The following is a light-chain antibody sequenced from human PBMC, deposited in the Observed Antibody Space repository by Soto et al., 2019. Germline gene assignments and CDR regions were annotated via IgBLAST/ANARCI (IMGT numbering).Light chain of an antibody. Sequence: VMTQSPATLSVSPGESATLSCRASQSIRNNLAWYQQKPGQAPRLLMYDASTRATGIPDRFSGSGSGAEFTLTISSLQSEDLAVYYCQQYNNWPRTFGQGTKVEVK. CDR2: DAS. V-gene: IGKV3-15*01. CDR1: QSIRNN. CDR3: QQYNNWPRT. J-gene: IGKJ1*01.